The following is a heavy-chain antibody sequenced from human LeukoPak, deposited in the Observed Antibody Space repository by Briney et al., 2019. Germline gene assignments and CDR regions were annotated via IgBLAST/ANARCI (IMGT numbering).Heavy chain of an antibody. Sequence: ASVKVSCKASGYTFTGYYMHWVRQAPGQGLEWMGWINPNSGGTNYAQKFQGRVTMTRDTSISTAYMELSRLRSDDTAVYYCARVPSRGSRSYGYFQHWGQGTLVTVSS. CDR1: GYTFTGYY. V-gene: IGHV1-2*02. J-gene: IGHJ1*01. CDR3: ARVPSRGSRSYGYFQH. CDR2: INPNSGGT. D-gene: IGHD3-10*01.